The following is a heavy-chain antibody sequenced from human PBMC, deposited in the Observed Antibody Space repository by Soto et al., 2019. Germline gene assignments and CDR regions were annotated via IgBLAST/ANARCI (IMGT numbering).Heavy chain of an antibody. J-gene: IGHJ2*01. Sequence: VAVIWYDGSNKYYADSVKGRFTISRDNSKNTLYLQMNSLRAEDTAVYFCARDRRGWYFDLWGRGTLVTVSS. CDR2: IWYDGSNK. V-gene: IGHV3-33*01. CDR3: ARDRRGWYFDL.